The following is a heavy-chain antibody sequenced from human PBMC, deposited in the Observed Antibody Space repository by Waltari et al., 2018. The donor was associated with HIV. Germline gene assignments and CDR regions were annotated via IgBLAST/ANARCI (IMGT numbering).Heavy chain of an antibody. Sequence: QLQLQESGPGLVKPSETVSLTCTVSGGSISGHRHYWGWIRQPPGKGLGWIGSIYYSGNTYHNPALQCRIPWSVDTSKNQFSLKLSSVTASDTAVYDCARVSAWFHLEGGDVWGQGTTVTVSS. V-gene: IGHV4-39*01. CDR3: ARVSAWFHLEGGDV. J-gene: IGHJ6*02. CDR2: IYYSGNT. D-gene: IGHD3-3*01. CDR1: GGSISGHRHY.